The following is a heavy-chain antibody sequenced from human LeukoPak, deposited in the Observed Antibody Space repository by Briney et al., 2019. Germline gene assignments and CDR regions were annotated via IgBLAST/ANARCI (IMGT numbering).Heavy chain of an antibody. J-gene: IGHJ4*02. CDR3: AKRIQSAMATGY. D-gene: IGHD5-18*01. Sequence: GGSLRLSCAASGFTFTNYWMSWVRQAPGKGLELVANIKQDRSEKYYVDSVKGRFTISRDNAKNSLYLQMNSLRAEDTAVYYCAKRIQSAMATGYWGQGTLVTVSS. V-gene: IGHV3-7*03. CDR1: GFTFTNYW. CDR2: IKQDRSEK.